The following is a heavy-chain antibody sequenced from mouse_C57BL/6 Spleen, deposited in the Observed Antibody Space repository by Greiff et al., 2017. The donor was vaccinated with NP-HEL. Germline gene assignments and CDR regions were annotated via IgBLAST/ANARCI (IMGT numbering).Heavy chain of an antibody. Sequence: QVQLKQSGAELARPGASVKLSCKASGYTFTSYGISWVKQRTGQGLEWIGEIYPRSGNTYYNEKFKGKATLTADKSSSTAYMELRSLTSEDSAVYFCAREDYSNSYFDVWGTGTTVTVSS. CDR1: GYTFTSYG. CDR3: AREDYSNSYFDV. D-gene: IGHD2-5*01. CDR2: IYPRSGNT. J-gene: IGHJ1*03. V-gene: IGHV1-81*01.